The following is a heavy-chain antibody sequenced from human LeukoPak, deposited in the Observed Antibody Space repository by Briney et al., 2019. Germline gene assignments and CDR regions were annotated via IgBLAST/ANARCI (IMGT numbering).Heavy chain of an antibody. CDR3: ARDSSGWGGNNWFDP. V-gene: IGHV3-30-3*01. CDR2: ISYDGSNK. J-gene: IGHJ5*02. D-gene: IGHD6-19*01. CDR1: GFTFSSYW. Sequence: PGGSLRLSCAASGFTFSSYWMSWVRQAPGKGLEWVAFISYDGSNKYYADSVKGRFTISRDNSKNTSYLEMNSLRDEDTAVYYCARDSSGWGGNNWFDPWGQGTLVTVSS.